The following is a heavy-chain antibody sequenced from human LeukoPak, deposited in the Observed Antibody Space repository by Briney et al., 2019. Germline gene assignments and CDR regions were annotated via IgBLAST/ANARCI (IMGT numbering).Heavy chain of an antibody. Sequence: PSETLSLTCAVSGYSISSGYYWGWIRQPPGKGLEWIGYIYYSGSTYYNPSLKSRVTISVDTSKNQFSLKLSSVTAADTAVYYCARGDISGYSYYFDYWGQGTLVTVSS. CDR1: GYSISSGYY. CDR2: IYYSGST. J-gene: IGHJ4*02. D-gene: IGHD6-25*01. V-gene: IGHV4-38-2*01. CDR3: ARGDISGYSYYFDY.